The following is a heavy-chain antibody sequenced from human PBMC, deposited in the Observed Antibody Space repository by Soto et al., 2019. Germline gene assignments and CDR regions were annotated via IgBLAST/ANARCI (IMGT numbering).Heavy chain of an antibody. J-gene: IGHJ6*02. D-gene: IGHD6-13*01. Sequence: PGGSLRLSCAASGFTFSSYEMNWVRQAPGKGLEWVSYISSSGSTIYYADSVKGRFTISRDNAKNSLYLQMNSLRAEDTAVYYCAREMTWYSSSWYTPYYYYYGMDVWGQGTTVTVSS. CDR1: GFTFSSYE. CDR3: AREMTWYSSSWYTPYYYYYGMDV. CDR2: ISSSGSTI. V-gene: IGHV3-48*03.